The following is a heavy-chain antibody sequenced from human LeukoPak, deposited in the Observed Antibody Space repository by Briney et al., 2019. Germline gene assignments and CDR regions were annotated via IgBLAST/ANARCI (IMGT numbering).Heavy chain of an antibody. V-gene: IGHV3-21*06. CDR2: ISSSSTFK. Sequence: PGGSLRLSCAASGFTVRNNYMSWVRQAPGKGLEWVSSISSSSTFKHYADSLKGRFTISRDNARNSLFLQMNSLRAEDTAVYYCARDSSIGYDRVNFDYWGQGTLVTVSS. D-gene: IGHD3-22*01. CDR3: ARDSSIGYDRVNFDY. CDR1: GFTVRNNY. J-gene: IGHJ4*02.